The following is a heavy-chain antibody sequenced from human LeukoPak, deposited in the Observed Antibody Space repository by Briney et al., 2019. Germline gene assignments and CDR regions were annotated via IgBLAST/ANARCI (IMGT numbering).Heavy chain of an antibody. D-gene: IGHD3-10*01. CDR3: VINSGQLGA. V-gene: IGHV3-53*01. CDR1: GFTDINNY. CDR2: IYSAGGT. J-gene: IGHJ5*02. Sequence: GGSLRLSCAASGFTDINNYMSWVRRAAGKGLEWVALIYSAGGTYYADSVKGRFTISRDNSKNTLHLQINSLRAEDTAVYYCVINSGQLGAWGQGTLVTVSS.